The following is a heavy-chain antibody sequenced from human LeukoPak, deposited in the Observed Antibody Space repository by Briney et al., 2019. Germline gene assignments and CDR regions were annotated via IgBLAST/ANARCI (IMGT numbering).Heavy chain of an antibody. CDR2: ISAYNGNT. CDR1: GYTFTSYY. V-gene: IGHV1-18*04. J-gene: IGHJ4*02. Sequence: ASVKVSCKASGYTFTSYYMHWLRQAPGQGLEWMGWISAYNGNTNYAQKLQGRVTMTTDTSTSTAYMELRSLRSDDTAVYYCARDSPVGALGYWGQGTLVTVSS. D-gene: IGHD1-26*01. CDR3: ARDSPVGALGY.